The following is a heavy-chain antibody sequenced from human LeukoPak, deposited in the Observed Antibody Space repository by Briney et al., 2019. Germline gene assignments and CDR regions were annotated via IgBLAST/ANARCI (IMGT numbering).Heavy chain of an antibody. V-gene: IGHV3-74*01. CDR1: GFTFSNYW. D-gene: IGHD2-15*01. CDR2: INGDGSST. J-gene: IGHJ4*02. CDR3: ARENRRYCSGGSCPFDY. Sequence: GGSLRLSCAASGFTFSNYWMHWVRQAPGKGLVWVSRINGDGSSTTYADSVKGRFTISRDNAKNTLYLQMNSLRAEDTAVYYCARENRRYCSGGSCPFDYWGQGTLVTVSS.